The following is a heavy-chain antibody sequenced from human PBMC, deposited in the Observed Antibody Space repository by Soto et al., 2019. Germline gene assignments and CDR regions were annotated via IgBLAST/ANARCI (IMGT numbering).Heavy chain of an antibody. CDR1: GGSISSYY. V-gene: IGHV4-59*01. D-gene: IGHD2-15*01. J-gene: IGHJ4*02. CDR3: ARGGTVVNGFDY. CDR2: IFYSGST. Sequence: PSETLSLTCTVSGGSISSYYWSWIRQPPGMGLEWIGYIFYSGSTNYNPSLKSRVTTSVDTSKNQFSLELSSVTAADTAIYYCARGGTVVNGFDYWGQGVLVTVSS.